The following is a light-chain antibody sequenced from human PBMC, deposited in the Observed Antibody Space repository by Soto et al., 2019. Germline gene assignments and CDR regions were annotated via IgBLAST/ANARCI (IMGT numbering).Light chain of an antibody. V-gene: IGKV3-11*01. CDR2: DAS. CDR1: QSVSSY. CDR3: QQRSNWPPT. J-gene: IGKJ1*01. Sequence: EIVLTQSPATLSLSPGERATLSCRASQSVSSYLAWYQQKPGQAPRLLIFDASNRATGIPARFSGSGSATDFTLTISSPEPEDFAVYYCQQRSNWPPTFGQGTKVEIK.